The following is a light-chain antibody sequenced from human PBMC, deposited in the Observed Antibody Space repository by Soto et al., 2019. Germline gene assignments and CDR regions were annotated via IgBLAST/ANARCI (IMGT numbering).Light chain of an antibody. CDR3: QQCYMGWT. J-gene: IGKJ1*01. CDR2: DAS. CDR1: QSIGRF. V-gene: IGKV1-5*01. Sequence: DIQMTQSPSPLSASVGDRVTITCRARQSIGRFLAWYQHQPGKAPQLLISDASTLESGVPSRFSGTGSGTEFTFSITSLQPEDFGTYYCQQCYMGWTFGQGTKVDFK.